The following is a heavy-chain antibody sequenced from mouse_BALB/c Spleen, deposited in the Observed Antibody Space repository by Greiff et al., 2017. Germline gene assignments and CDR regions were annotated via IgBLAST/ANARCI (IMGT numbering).Heavy chain of an antibody. V-gene: IGHV2-9*02. CDR2: IWAGGST. CDR3: ARDTYYYGSPYFDV. Sequence: QVQLQQSGPGLVAPSQSLSITCTVSGFSLTSYGVHWVRQPPGKGLEWLGVIWAGGSTNYNSALMSRLSISKDNSKSQVFLKMNSLQTDDTAMYYCARDTYYYGSPYFDVWGAGTTVTVSS. CDR1: GFSLTSYG. J-gene: IGHJ1*01. D-gene: IGHD1-1*01.